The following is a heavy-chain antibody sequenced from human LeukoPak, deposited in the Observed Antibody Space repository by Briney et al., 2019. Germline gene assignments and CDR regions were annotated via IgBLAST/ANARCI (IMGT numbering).Heavy chain of an antibody. Sequence: SQTLSLTCTVSGGSISSGGYYWSWIRQHPGKGLDWIGYIYYSGSTYYNPSLKSRVTISIDTSKNQFSLKLSSVTAADTAVYYCARGGGSSGYFYFDYWGQGTLVTVSS. V-gene: IGHV4-31*03. D-gene: IGHD3-22*01. CDR2: IYYSGST. CDR1: GGSISSGGYY. J-gene: IGHJ4*02. CDR3: ARGGGSSGYFYFDY.